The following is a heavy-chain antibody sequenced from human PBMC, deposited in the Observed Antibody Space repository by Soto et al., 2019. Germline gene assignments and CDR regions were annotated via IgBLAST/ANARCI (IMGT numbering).Heavy chain of an antibody. CDR3: ARESITGTPVYYYYYYGMDV. J-gene: IGHJ6*02. CDR1: GFTFDDYA. D-gene: IGHD1-20*01. Sequence: SLRLSCAASGFTFDDYAMHWVRQAPGKGLEWVSGISWNSGSIGYADSVKGRFTISRDNAKNSLYLQMNSLRAEDTALYYCARESITGTPVYYYYYYGMDVWGQGTTVTVSS. V-gene: IGHV3-9*01. CDR2: ISWNSGSI.